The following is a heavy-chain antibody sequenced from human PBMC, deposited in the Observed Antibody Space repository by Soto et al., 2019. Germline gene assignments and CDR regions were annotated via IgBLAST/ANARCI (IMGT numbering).Heavy chain of an antibody. CDR3: ARDFVVGGPTINYYYGMDV. D-gene: IGHD1-26*01. V-gene: IGHV3-53*01. Sequence: GSLRLSCAASGFTVSSNYMSWVRQAPGKGLEWVSLIYSGGSTYYADSVKGRFTISIDNSKNTLYFQMNSLGAEDTAVYYCARDFVVGGPTINYYYGMDVWGQGTTVTVSS. CDR2: IYSGGST. CDR1: GFTVSSNY. J-gene: IGHJ6*02.